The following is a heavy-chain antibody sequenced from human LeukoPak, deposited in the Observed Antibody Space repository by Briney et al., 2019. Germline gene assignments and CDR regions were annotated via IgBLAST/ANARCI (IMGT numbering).Heavy chain of an antibody. CDR3: TRDESPDLPTRPIDY. J-gene: IGHJ4*02. CDR2: IGPSHSI. D-gene: IGHD1-14*01. CDR1: GFTFSSYA. Sequence: PGGSLRLSCAASGFTFSSYAMHWVRQAPGKGLEWISYIGPSHSIYYTDSVKGRFTISRDNAKNSVYLQMNSLKTEDTAVYYCTRDESPDLPTRPIDYWGQGTLVTVSS. V-gene: IGHV3-48*01.